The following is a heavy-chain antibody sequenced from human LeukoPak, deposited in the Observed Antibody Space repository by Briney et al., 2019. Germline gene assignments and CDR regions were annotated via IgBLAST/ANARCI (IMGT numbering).Heavy chain of an antibody. CDR1: GGSFSGYY. CDR3: ARGRMVRGVKTFDY. D-gene: IGHD3-10*01. CDR2: INHSGST. V-gene: IGHV4-34*01. Sequence: SETLSLTCAVYGGSFSGYYWSWIRQPPGKGLEWIGEINHSGSTNYNPSLKSRVTISVDTSKNQFSLKLSSVTAADTAVYYCARGRMVRGVKTFDYWGQGTLVTVSS. J-gene: IGHJ4*02.